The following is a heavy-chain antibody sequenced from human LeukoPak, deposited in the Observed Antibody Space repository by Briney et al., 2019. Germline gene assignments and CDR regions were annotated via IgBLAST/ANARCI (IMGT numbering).Heavy chain of an antibody. J-gene: IGHJ4*02. CDR3: ARHGGSVVIVPFDY. CDR1: GGSISSRNYI. CDR2: INYSGST. D-gene: IGHD3-16*01. Sequence: SETLSLTCTVSGGSISSRNYIWGWIRQPPGKGLEWIGSINYSGSTYYNPSLKSRVSISPDTSKNQFSLRLSSVTAADSAVYHCARHGGSVVIVPFDYWGQGTLVTVSS. V-gene: IGHV4-39*01.